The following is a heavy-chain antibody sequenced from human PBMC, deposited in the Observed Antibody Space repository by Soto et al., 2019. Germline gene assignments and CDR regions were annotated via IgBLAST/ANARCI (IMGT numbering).Heavy chain of an antibody. V-gene: IGHV3-21*01. D-gene: IGHD5-18*01. Sequence: EVQLVESGGGLVKPGGSLRLSCAASGFTFSTYSMNWVRQAPGRGLEWVSSISSSSYIYYADSVKGRFTISRDNAKNSLYLQMNSLRAEDTAVYYCASSRGYRFDYWGQGTLVTVSS. CDR1: GFTFSTYS. CDR3: ASSRGYRFDY. J-gene: IGHJ4*02. CDR2: ISSSSYI.